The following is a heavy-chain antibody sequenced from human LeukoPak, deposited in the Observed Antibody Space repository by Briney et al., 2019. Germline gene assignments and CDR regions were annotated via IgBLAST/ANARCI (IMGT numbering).Heavy chain of an antibody. CDR2: INAGNGNT. CDR3: ARAGRGVIPIAGGGTYFDY. Sequence: ASVKVSCKASGYTFTSYAMHWVRQAPGQRLEWMGWINAGNGNTKYSQKLQGRVTITRDTSASTAYMELSSLRSEDTAVYYCARAGRGVIPIAGGGTYFDYWGQGTLVTVSS. CDR1: GYTFTSYA. D-gene: IGHD3-10*01. J-gene: IGHJ4*02. V-gene: IGHV1-3*01.